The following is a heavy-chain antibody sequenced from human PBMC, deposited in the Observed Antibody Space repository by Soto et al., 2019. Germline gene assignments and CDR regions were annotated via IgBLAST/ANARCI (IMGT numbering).Heavy chain of an antibody. CDR2: IYYSGST. D-gene: IGHD6-13*01. CDR3: ARGSAAAGNFDY. CDR1: GGSINSGGDY. V-gene: IGHV4-31*03. J-gene: IGHJ4*02. Sequence: QVQLQESGPGLVKPSQTLSLICTVSGGSINSGGDYWTWIRQHPVKGLEWIGYIYYSGSTDYNPSRKSRVHISVDTSKNPFSLSLRSVTAADTAVYYWARGSAAAGNFDYWGQGTLVTVSS.